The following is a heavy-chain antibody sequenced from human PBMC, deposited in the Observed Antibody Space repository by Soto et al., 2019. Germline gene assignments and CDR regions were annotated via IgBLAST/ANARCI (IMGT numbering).Heavy chain of an antibody. V-gene: IGHV1-69*01. CDR3: ASGSCSGGSCYYYYYGMDV. CDR2: IIPIFGTA. J-gene: IGHJ6*02. Sequence: QVQLVQSGAEVKKPGSSVKVSCKASGGTFSSYAISWVRQAPGQGLEWMGGIIPIFGTANCAQKFQGRVTITADESTSTAYMELSSLRSEDTAVYYCASGSCSGGSCYYYYYGMDVWGQGTTVTVSS. CDR1: GGTFSSYA. D-gene: IGHD2-15*01.